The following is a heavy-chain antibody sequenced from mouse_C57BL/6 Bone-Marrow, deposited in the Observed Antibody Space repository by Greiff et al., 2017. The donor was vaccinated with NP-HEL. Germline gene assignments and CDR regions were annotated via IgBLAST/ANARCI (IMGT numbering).Heavy chain of an antibody. CDR1: GYTFTDYY. CDR2: INPYNGGT. V-gene: IGHV1-19*01. D-gene: IGHD1-1*01. J-gene: IGHJ1*03. CDR3: ARFYYYGSHFDV. Sequence: VQLQQSGPVLVKPGASVKMSCKASGYTFTDYYMNWVKQSHGKSLEWIGVINPYNGGTSYNQKFKGKATLTVDKSSSTAYMELNSLTSEDSAVYYCARFYYYGSHFDVWGTGTTVTVSS.